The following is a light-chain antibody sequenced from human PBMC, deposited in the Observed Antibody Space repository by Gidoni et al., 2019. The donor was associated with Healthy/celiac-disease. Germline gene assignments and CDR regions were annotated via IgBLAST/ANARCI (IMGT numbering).Light chain of an antibody. Sequence: EIVLTQSAGTLSLSPGARAPLSCRASQSVSSSYLAWYQQKPGHAPRLLIYGASSMATGIPDRFSGSGSGTDFTLTISRLEPEDFAVYYCQQYGSSPFTFGPGTKVDIK. CDR3: QQYGSSPFT. V-gene: IGKV3-20*01. CDR1: QSVSSSY. J-gene: IGKJ3*01. CDR2: GAS.